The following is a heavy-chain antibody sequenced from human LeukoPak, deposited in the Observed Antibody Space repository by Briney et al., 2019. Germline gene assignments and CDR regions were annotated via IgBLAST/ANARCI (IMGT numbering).Heavy chain of an antibody. V-gene: IGHV4-59*01. CDR3: ARGSYDILTGYYTYYFDY. J-gene: IGHJ4*02. Sequence: SETLSLTCTVSGGSISSYYWSWIRQPPGKGLEWIGYIYYSGSTNYNPSLKSRVTISVDTSKNQFSLKLSSVTAAVTAVYYCARGSYDILTGYYTYYFDYWGQGTLVTVSS. D-gene: IGHD3-9*01. CDR1: GGSISSYY. CDR2: IYYSGST.